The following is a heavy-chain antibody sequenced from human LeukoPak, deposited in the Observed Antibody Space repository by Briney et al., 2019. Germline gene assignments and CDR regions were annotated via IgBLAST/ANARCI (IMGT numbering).Heavy chain of an antibody. J-gene: IGHJ5*02. Sequence: SETLSLTCTVSGGSISSYGWSWVRQPPGKGLEWIGYIYTSGSTDYNPSLKSRVTMSVDTSKNQVSMELRFLTAADTAIYYCATFYDVETAPYDLWGQGTLVTVSS. V-gene: IGHV4-4*09. CDR1: GGSISSYG. CDR2: IYTSGST. D-gene: IGHD3-10*02. CDR3: ATFYDVETAPYDL.